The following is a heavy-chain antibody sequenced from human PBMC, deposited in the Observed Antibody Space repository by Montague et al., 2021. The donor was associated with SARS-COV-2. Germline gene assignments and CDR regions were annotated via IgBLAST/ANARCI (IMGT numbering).Heavy chain of an antibody. Sequence: SLRISCAASGFTFNSYAMSWVRQAPGKGLEWVSIIYSGGSSTYYADSVKGRFTISRDNSKNTLYLQMNSMIAEDTAVYYCAKTHRYYNRNFDYWGQGTLVTVSS. D-gene: IGHD3-22*01. CDR2: IYSGGSST. J-gene: IGHJ4*02. V-gene: IGHV3-23*03. CDR1: GFTFNSYA. CDR3: AKTHRYYNRNFDY.